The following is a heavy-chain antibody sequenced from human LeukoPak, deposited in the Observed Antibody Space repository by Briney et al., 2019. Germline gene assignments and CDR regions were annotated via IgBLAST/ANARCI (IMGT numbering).Heavy chain of an antibody. Sequence: GGSLRLSCAASGFTFSSYWMSWVRQAPGKGLEWVANIKQDGSEKYYVDSVKGRFTISRDNAKNSLYLQMNSLRAEDTAVYYCARETYDILTGYYTPYYGMDVWGQGTTVTASS. J-gene: IGHJ6*02. CDR2: IKQDGSEK. D-gene: IGHD3-9*01. V-gene: IGHV3-7*03. CDR3: ARETYDILTGYYTPYYGMDV. CDR1: GFTFSSYW.